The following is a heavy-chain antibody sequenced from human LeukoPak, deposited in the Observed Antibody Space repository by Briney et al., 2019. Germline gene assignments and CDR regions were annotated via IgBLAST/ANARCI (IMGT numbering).Heavy chain of an antibody. J-gene: IGHJ3*02. CDR2: IYYSGST. V-gene: IGHV4-39*07. Sequence: PSEALSLTCTVSGGSISSSSYYWGWIRQPPGKGLEWIGSIYYSGSTYYNPSLKSRVTMSVDTSKNQFSLKLSSVTAADTAVYYCAREWVGVLMVRGVISPNAFDIWGQGTMVTVSS. CDR1: GGSISSSSYY. CDR3: AREWVGVLMVRGVISPNAFDI. D-gene: IGHD3-10*01.